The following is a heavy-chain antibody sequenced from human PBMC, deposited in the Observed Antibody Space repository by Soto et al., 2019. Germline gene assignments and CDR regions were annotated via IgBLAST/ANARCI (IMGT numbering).Heavy chain of an antibody. V-gene: IGHV3-30-3*01. CDR3: ARDWRYCSSTSCKALDY. CDR2: ISYDGSNK. Sequence: GGSLRLSCAASGFTFSSYAMHWVRQAPGKELEWVAIISYDGSNKYYADSVKGRFTISRDNSKNTLYLQMNSLRAEDTAVYYCARDWRYCSSTSCKALDYWGQGTQVTVSS. D-gene: IGHD2-2*01. J-gene: IGHJ4*02. CDR1: GFTFSSYA.